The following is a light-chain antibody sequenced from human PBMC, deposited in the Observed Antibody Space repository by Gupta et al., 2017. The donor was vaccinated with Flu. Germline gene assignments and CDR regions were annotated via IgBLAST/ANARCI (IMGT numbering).Light chain of an antibody. V-gene: IGKV3D-15*01. J-gene: IGKJ2*01. CDR2: DVS. CDR3: QNYDNWLTYS. Sequence: DIVMTQSPRTLSMSPGERATLSCRASPNVKNKLAWYQQRPGQAPRLLIYDVSTRVTGIPARFRGSGSGTEFTLTISSLQSEDFAVYYCQNYDNWLTYSFGQGTKLEIK. CDR1: PNVKNK.